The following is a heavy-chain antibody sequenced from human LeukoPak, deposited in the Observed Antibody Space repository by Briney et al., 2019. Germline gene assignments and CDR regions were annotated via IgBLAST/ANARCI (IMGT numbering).Heavy chain of an antibody. CDR1: GGSFSGYY. Sequence: SETLSLTCAVYGGSFSGYYWSWIRQPPGKGLEWIGEINHSGSTNYNPSLKSRVTISVDTSKNQFSLKLSSVTAADTAVYYCARTNYGGHYFHYWGQGTLVTVSS. V-gene: IGHV4-34*01. D-gene: IGHD4-23*01. J-gene: IGHJ4*02. CDR2: INHSGST. CDR3: ARTNYGGHYFHY.